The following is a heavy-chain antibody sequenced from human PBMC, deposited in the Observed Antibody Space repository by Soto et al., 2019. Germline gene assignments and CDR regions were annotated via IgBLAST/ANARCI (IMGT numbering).Heavy chain of an antibody. CDR1: GFNITYYN. V-gene: IGHV3-21*02. CDR3: ARPLMFGRIMDV. CDR2: ISTASTYI. D-gene: IGHD3-10*02. J-gene: IGHJ6*02. Sequence: EVQLVESGGGLVKPGGSLRLSCTASGFNITYYNMNWVRQAPGKGLEWVSSISTASTYIDYADSMRGRFTVSRDNAKNSQYLQINNLRVEDTAVYYCARPLMFGRIMDVWGQGTTVTVSS.